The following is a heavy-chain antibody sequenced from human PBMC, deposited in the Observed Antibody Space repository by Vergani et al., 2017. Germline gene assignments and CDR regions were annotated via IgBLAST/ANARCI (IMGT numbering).Heavy chain of an antibody. CDR2: IRYDRSYQ. Sequence: QVQLVESGGGVVQPGGSLRLSCAASGFNFMSYGMHWVRQAPGKGLEWLAFIRYDRSYQYYGDSVTGRFTISRENSNNSLYLQLNSLKPEDTAIYYCAKDRAVGASAVYLDSGGQGTLVTVSS. V-gene: IGHV3-30*02. D-gene: IGHD1-26*01. CDR1: GFNFMSYG. J-gene: IGHJ4*02. CDR3: AKDRAVGASAVYLDS.